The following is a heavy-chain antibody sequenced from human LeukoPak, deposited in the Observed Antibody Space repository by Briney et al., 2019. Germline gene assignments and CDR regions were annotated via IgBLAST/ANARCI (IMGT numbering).Heavy chain of an antibody. Sequence: SETLSLTCTVSGVSITSHFWSWIRQPPGKGLEWIAYVHYTGSTNYNPSLKSRVTISVDTSKNQFSLKMTSVTAADTAVYYCARDGLWIQNAFDVWGQGTMVTVSS. D-gene: IGHD5-18*01. J-gene: IGHJ3*01. V-gene: IGHV4-59*11. CDR1: GVSITSHF. CDR2: VHYTGST. CDR3: ARDGLWIQNAFDV.